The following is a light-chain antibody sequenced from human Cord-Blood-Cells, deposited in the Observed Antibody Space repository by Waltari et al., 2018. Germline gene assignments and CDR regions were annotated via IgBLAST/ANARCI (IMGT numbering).Light chain of an antibody. Sequence: EIGLTHSPGTLSLSPGERTTLSCRASQSVSSSYLAWYQQKPGQAPRLLIYGASSRATGIPDRFSGSGSGTDFTLTISRLEPEDFAVYYCQQYGSSPWTFGQGTNVEIK. CDR2: GAS. CDR3: QQYGSSPWT. V-gene: IGKV3-20*01. CDR1: QSVSSSY. J-gene: IGKJ1*01.